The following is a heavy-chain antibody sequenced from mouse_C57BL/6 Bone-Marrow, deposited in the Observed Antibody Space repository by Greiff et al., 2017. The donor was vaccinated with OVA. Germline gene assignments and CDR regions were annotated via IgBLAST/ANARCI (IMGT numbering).Heavy chain of an antibody. V-gene: IGHV1-22*01. D-gene: IGHD3-2*02. J-gene: IGHJ4*01. Sequence: VQLQQSGPELVKPGASVKMSCKASGYTFTDYNMHWVKQSHGKSLEWIGYINPNNGGTSYNQKFKGKATLTVNKSSSTAYMELRSLTSEDSAVYYCARRRLGLYYAMDYWGQGTSVTVSS. CDR3: ARRRLGLYYAMDY. CDR1: GYTFTDYN. CDR2: INPNNGGT.